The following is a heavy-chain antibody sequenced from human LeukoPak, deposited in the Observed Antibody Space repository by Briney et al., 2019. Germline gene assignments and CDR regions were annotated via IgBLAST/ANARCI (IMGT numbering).Heavy chain of an antibody. CDR1: GASLRGSY. D-gene: IGHD1-14*01. CDR3: ARGGNGWYFDL. Sequence: SETLSLTCAVQGASLRGSYWSWIRQPPRKGLQWIGQIDHSGSTHSIPSLKSQVTISLDTPQSQVSLKVNSVTAADTAVYFCARGGNGWYFDLWGRGTLVTVSS. J-gene: IGHJ2*01. CDR2: IDHSGST. V-gene: IGHV4-34*01.